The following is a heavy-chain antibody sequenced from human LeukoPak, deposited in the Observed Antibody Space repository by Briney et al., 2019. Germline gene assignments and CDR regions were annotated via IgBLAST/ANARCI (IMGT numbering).Heavy chain of an antibody. CDR3: TTGMVRGVTPLDY. V-gene: IGHV3-15*01. CDR2: IKSKTDGGTT. D-gene: IGHD3-10*01. CDR1: GFTFSNAW. Sequence: GGSLRLSCAASGFTFSNAWMSWVRQAPGKGLEWVGRIKSKTDGGTTDYAAPVKGRFTISRDDSKNTLYLQMNSLKTEDTAVYYCTTGMVRGVTPLDYWAREPWSPSPQ. J-gene: IGHJ4*02.